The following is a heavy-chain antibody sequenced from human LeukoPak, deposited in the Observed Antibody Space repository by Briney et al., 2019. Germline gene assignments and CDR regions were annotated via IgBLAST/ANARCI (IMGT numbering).Heavy chain of an antibody. CDR3: ARTVWGMLPGQDYYYYYYMDV. CDR2: ISSCSSYI. V-gene: IGHV3-21*01. D-gene: IGHD2-8*01. CDR1: GFTFSSYS. Sequence: GGSLRLSCAASGFTFSSYSMHWVRQAPGKGPEWVSSISSCSSYIYYADSVKGRLTISRDNAKNSLYLQMNSLRAEDTAVYYCARTVWGMLPGQDYYYYYYMDVWGKGTTVTVSS. J-gene: IGHJ6*03.